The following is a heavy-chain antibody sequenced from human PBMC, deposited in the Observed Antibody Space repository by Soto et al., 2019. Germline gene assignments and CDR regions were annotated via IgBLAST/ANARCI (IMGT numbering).Heavy chain of an antibody. CDR1: GYTFTSYD. D-gene: IGHD3-9*01. CDR2: MNPNSGNT. Sequence: ASVKVSCKASGYTFTSYDINWVRQATGQGLEWMGWMNPNSGNTGYAQKFQGRVTMTRNTSISTAYMELSSLRSEDTAVYYCAREVQLRYFDWSRGLDVWGKGTTVTVSS. J-gene: IGHJ6*04. CDR3: AREVQLRYFDWSRGLDV. V-gene: IGHV1-8*01.